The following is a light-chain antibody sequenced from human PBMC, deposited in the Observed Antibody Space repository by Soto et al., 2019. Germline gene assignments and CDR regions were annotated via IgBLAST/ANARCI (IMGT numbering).Light chain of an antibody. CDR2: DAS. V-gene: IGKV1-5*01. CDR3: QHYNSYSEA. CDR1: ENINSW. Sequence: SASVGDRVTIPCRASENINSWLAWYQQKSGKAPKVLIYDASSLEGGVPSRFSGSGSGTEFTLTISSLQPDDFATYYCQHYNSYSEAFGQGTKVDIK. J-gene: IGKJ1*01.